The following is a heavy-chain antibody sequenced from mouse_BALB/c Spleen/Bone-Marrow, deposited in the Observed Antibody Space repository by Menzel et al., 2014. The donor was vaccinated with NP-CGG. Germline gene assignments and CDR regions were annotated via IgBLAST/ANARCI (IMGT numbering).Heavy chain of an antibody. CDR2: IWWDDDK. J-gene: IGHJ2*01. V-gene: IGHV8-12*01. CDR3: ARLITTYYFHF. D-gene: IGHD2-4*01. CDR1: GVSLSTSGLG. Sequence: QVTLKECGPGILQPSQTLSLTCSFSGVSLSTSGLGVGWIRQPSGKGLEWLANIWWDDDKRYNPALKSRLTISKDTSSNQVFLKIASVDTADTATYYCARLITTYYFHFWGQGTTLTVSS.